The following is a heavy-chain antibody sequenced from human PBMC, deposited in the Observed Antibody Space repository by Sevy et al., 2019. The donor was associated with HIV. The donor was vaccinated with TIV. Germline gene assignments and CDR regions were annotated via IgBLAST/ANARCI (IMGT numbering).Heavy chain of an antibody. CDR2: ISYDGSNK. V-gene: IGHV3-30*18. Sequence: GGSLRLSCAASGFTFSDYGMHWVRQAPGKGLEWVAVISYDGSNKYYAYSVKGRFTISRDNSKNTLYLQMNSLRAEDTAVYYCAKDRGTIFGVVTQYYFDYWGQGTLVTVSS. D-gene: IGHD3-3*01. J-gene: IGHJ4*02. CDR1: GFTFSDYG. CDR3: AKDRGTIFGVVTQYYFDY.